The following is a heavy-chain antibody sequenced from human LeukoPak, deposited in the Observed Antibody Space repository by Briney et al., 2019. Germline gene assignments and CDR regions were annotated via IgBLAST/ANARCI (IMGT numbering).Heavy chain of an antibody. V-gene: IGHV1-2*02. CDR2: INPNSGGT. CDR3: ARDPVNYDFWSGYYFDY. J-gene: IGHJ4*02. D-gene: IGHD3-3*01. Sequence: ASVKVSRKASGYTFTGYYVHWVRQAPGQGLEWMGWINPNSGGTNYAQKFQGRVTMTRDTSISTAYMELSRLRSDDTAVYYCARDPVNYDFWSGYYFDYWGQGTLVTVSS. CDR1: GYTFTGYY.